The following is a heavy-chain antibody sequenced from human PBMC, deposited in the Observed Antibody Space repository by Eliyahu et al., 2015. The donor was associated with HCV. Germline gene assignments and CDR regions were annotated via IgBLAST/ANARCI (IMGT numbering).Heavy chain of an antibody. D-gene: IGHD7-27*01. Sequence: QVQLQESGPGLVKPSETLSLTCTVSGYSISSGYYWGWIRQPPGKGLEWIGSIYHSGSTYYTPSLKSRVTISVDTSKNQFSLKLSSVTAADTAVYYCAREVSGAQRNFDYWGQGTLVTVSS. CDR3: AREVSGAQRNFDY. CDR2: IYHSGST. V-gene: IGHV4-38-2*02. CDR1: GYSISSGYY. J-gene: IGHJ4*02.